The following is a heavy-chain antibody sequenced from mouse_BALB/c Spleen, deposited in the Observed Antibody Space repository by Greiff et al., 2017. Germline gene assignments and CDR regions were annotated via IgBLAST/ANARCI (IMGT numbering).Heavy chain of an antibody. CDR3: ARDGTITTALYYYAMDY. J-gene: IGHJ4*01. V-gene: IGHV5-4*02. CDR1: GFTFSDYY. Sequence: EVQLVESGGGLAKPGGSLKLSCAASGFTFSDYYMYWVRQTPEKRLEWVATISDGGSYTYYPDSVKGRFTISRDNAKNNLYLQMSSLKSEDTAMYYCARDGTITTALYYYAMDYWGQGTSVTVSS. D-gene: IGHD1-2*01. CDR2: ISDGGSYT.